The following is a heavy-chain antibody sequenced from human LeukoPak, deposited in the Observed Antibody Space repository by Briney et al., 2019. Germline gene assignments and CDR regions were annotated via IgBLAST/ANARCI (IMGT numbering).Heavy chain of an antibody. Sequence: PGRSLRLSCTASGFTFSSYAMHWVRQAPGKGLEWVAVISYDGSNKYYADSVKGRFTISRDNSKNTLYLQMNSLRAEDTAVYHCARTGCSSTSCYKYYFDYWGQGTLVTVSS. CDR3: ARTGCSSTSCYKYYFDY. CDR2: ISYDGSNK. CDR1: GFTFSSYA. J-gene: IGHJ4*02. D-gene: IGHD2-2*02. V-gene: IGHV3-30*04.